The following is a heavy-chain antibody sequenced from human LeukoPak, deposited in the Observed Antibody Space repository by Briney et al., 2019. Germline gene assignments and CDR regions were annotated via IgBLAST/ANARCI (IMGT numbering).Heavy chain of an antibody. CDR2: IWYDGSNK. Sequence: GGSLRLSCAASGFTFNSHGMHWVRQAPGKGLEWVALIWYDGSNKYYADSVKGRFTISRDNSENTLYLQMNSLRVEDTALYYCAKDYGTNLWRQQLIPGYFDYWGRGTMVTVSS. CDR1: GFTFNSHG. J-gene: IGHJ4*02. CDR3: AKDYGTNLWRQQLIPGYFDY. D-gene: IGHD6-13*01. V-gene: IGHV3-33*06.